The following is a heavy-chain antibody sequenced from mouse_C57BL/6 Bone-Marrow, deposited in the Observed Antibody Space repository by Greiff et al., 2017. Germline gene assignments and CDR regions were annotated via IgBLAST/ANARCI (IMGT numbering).Heavy chain of an antibody. CDR3: ASDYGSSYYVDY. CDR2: IDPSDSYT. V-gene: IGHV1-59*01. CDR1: GYTFTSYW. Sequence: VQLQQPGAELVRPGTSVKLSCKASGYTFTSYWMHWVKQRPGQGLEWIGVIDPSDSYTNYNQKFKGKATLTVDTSSSTAYMQLSSLTSEDSAVYYGASDYGSSYYVDYWGQGTTLTVSS. D-gene: IGHD1-1*01. J-gene: IGHJ2*01.